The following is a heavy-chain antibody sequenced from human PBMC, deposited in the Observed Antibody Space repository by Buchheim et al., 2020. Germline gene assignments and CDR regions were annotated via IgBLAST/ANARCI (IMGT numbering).Heavy chain of an antibody. CDR2: INTNTGNP. CDR1: GYTFTSYA. CDR3: SSGVSYNFVFDP. D-gene: IGHD5-24*01. J-gene: IGHJ5*02. V-gene: IGHV7-4-1*02. Sequence: QVQLVQSGSELKKPGASVKVSCKASGYTFTSYAMNWVRQAPGQGLEWMGWINTNTGNPTYAQGFTGRFVFSLDTSVSTAYLLITCLKADYTAVYYSSSGVSYNFVFDPWGQGTL.